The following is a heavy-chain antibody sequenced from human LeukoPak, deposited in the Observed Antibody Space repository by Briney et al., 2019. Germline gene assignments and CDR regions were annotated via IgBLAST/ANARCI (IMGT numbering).Heavy chain of an antibody. V-gene: IGHV4-39*01. D-gene: IGHD3-3*01. J-gene: IGHJ5*02. CDR2: IYYSGST. Sequence: PSETLSLTCTVSGGSISSSNYYWCWRRQPPGKGLEWVGSIYYSGSTYYNPSLQSRVTISVDTSKTPFSLKLSSVTAADTAVYYCARHVGVTTFGVVILNWFDPWGQGTLVTVSS. CDR3: ARHVGVTTFGVVILNWFDP. CDR1: GGSISSSNYY.